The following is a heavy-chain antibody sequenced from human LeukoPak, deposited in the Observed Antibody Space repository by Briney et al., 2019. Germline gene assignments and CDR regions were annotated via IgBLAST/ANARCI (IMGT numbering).Heavy chain of an antibody. CDR3: AKVRWDNSGWYYLDS. J-gene: IGHJ4*02. V-gene: IGHV3-30*18. CDR1: GFTFRSYA. Sequence: GGSLRLSCAASGFTFRSYAMHWVRQAPGKGLEWMAVISYNGINEYYADSVKGRFTISRDNSKSTLLLQMNSLRAEDTAVYYCAKVRWDNSGWYYLDSWGQGTLVTVSS. CDR2: ISYNGINE. D-gene: IGHD6-19*01.